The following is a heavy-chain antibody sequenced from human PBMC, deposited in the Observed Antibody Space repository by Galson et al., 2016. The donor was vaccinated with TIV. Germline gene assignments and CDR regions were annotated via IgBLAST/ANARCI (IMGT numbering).Heavy chain of an antibody. CDR2: MNPRSGTT. V-gene: IGHV1-8*01. CDR3: AGPPTGIEPYDFGMDV. CDR1: GYTFASYD. Sequence: SVKVSCKASGYTFASYDISWVRQAPGQGLEWVGWMNPRSGTTDCAEKFQGRVTMTMDTSISTAYMTLSNLRTEDTAVYCCAGPPTGIEPYDFGMDVWGQGTKVIVSS. J-gene: IGHJ6*02. D-gene: IGHD1-1*01.